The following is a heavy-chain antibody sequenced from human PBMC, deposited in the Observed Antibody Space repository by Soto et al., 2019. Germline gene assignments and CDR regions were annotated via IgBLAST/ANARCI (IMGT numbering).Heavy chain of an antibody. D-gene: IGHD1-26*01. V-gene: IGHV1-8*01. CDR1: GYTFTSYD. J-gene: IGHJ6*03. CDR2: MNPNSGNT. Sequence: ASVKVSCKASGYTFTSYDINWVRQATGQGLEWMGWMNPNSGNTGYAQKFQGRVTMTRNTSISTAYMELSSLRSEDTAVYYCARTMSRSSASYYYYYMHVWGKGTTVTVSS. CDR3: ARTMSRSSASYYYYYMHV.